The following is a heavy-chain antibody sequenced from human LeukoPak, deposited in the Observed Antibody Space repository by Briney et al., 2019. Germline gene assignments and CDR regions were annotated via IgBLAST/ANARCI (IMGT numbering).Heavy chain of an antibody. J-gene: IGHJ4*02. Sequence: GGSLRLSCTASGLAFSEYGMHWVRQAPGKGLEWVAVISYDGSNKYHLDSVKGRFTTSRDNSKDTLYLQMDSLRPEDTAVYYCAKDSDRGGWYPDHWGQGTLVTVSS. D-gene: IGHD6-19*01. CDR3: AKDSDRGGWYPDH. V-gene: IGHV3-30*18. CDR1: GLAFSEYG. CDR2: ISYDGSNK.